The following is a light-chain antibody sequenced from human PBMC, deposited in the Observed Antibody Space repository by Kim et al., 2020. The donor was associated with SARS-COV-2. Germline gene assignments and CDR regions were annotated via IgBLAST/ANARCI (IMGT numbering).Light chain of an antibody. Sequence: ASVGDRVTITCRASQDISNYLAWYQQKPGGVPTLLIYDAATLQSGVPSRFSGSGSGTDFTLTISGLQPEDVAIYYCQKSDSAPWTFGQGTKVDIK. CDR3: QKSDSAPWT. CDR1: QDISNY. CDR2: DAA. V-gene: IGKV1-27*01. J-gene: IGKJ1*01.